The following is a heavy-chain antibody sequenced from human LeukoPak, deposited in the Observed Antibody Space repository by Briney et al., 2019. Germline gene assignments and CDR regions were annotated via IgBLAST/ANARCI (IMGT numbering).Heavy chain of an antibody. CDR2: ISWNSGSI. CDR1: GFTFDDYA. CDR3: AKDAEPNYYGSGSYRNWFDP. V-gene: IGHV3-9*01. D-gene: IGHD3-10*01. J-gene: IGHJ5*02. Sequence: PGRSLRLSCAASGFTFDDYAMHWVRQAPGKGLEWVSGISWNSGSIGYADSVKGRFTISRDNAKNSLYLQMNSLRAEDTALYYCAKDAEPNYYGSGSYRNWFDPWGQGTLVTVSS.